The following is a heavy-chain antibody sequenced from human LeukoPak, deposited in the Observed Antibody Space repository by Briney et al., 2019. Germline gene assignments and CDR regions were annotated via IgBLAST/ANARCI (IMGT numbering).Heavy chain of an antibody. J-gene: IGHJ4*02. D-gene: IGHD3-10*01. Sequence: ASVKVSCKASGYTFTGYSMHWVRQAPGQGLEWLGQINPNSGGTNYAQNFQGRVTMTRDTSVSTAYMELSRLRSDDTAVYYCARMVGPDAGFDYWGQGTLVPVSS. CDR2: INPNSGGT. V-gene: IGHV1-2*06. CDR1: GYTFTGYS. CDR3: ARMVGPDAGFDY.